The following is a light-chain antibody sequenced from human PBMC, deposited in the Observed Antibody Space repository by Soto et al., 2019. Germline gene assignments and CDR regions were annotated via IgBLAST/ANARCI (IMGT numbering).Light chain of an antibody. CDR3: CSYAGSSYSI. V-gene: IGLV2-23*02. CDR1: SSDVGTYNL. Sequence: QSALTQPASVSGSPGQSITISCSGTSSDVGTYNLVSWYQQYPGKAPRLMIYEVTKRPSGVSNRFSGSKSGNTASLTISGLQPEDEADYYCCSYAGSSYSIFGTGTKVTVL. CDR2: EVT. J-gene: IGLJ1*01.